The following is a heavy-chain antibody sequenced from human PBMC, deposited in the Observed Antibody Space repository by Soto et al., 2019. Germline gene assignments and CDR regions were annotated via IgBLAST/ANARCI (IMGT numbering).Heavy chain of an antibody. V-gene: IGHV4-39*01. J-gene: IGHJ4*02. CDR3: ASIYSGYDYYDY. D-gene: IGHD5-12*01. CDR1: GGSISSSSYY. CDR2: IYYSGST. Sequence: QLQLQESGPGLVKPSETLSLTCTVSGGSISSSSYYWGWIRQPPGKGLEWMGSIYYSGSTYYNPSLKSQVTIYVDTSKNQFSLKLRSVTVADKAVYYGASIYSGYDYYDYWGQGTLVTVSS.